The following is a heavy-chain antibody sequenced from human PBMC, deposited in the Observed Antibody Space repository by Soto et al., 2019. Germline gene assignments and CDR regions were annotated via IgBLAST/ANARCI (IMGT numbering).Heavy chain of an antibody. CDR1: GGSFSGYY. D-gene: IGHD3-9*01. CDR2: IYYRGNA. Sequence: SETLSLTCAVYGGSFSGYYWSWIRQPPGKGLEWIGSIYYRGNAYYNPSLQTRVTISLDKSRSQFSLKLNSVTAADSAVCFCARLEGLATISYYFDFWGPGALVTVSS. CDR3: ARLEGLATISYYFDF. V-gene: IGHV4-34*01. J-gene: IGHJ4*02.